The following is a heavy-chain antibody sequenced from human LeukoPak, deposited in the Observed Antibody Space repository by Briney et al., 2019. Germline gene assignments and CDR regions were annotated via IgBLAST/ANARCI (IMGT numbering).Heavy chain of an antibody. V-gene: IGHV3-30*03. CDR3: ARRRPLDY. Sequence: PGGSLRLSCAASGFTFSSYGMHWVRQALGKGLEWVAVISYDGSNKYYADSVEGRFTISRDSSKDTLFLQLNSLRAEDTAVYYCARRRPLDYWGQGTLVTVSS. CDR2: ISYDGSNK. CDR1: GFTFSSYG. J-gene: IGHJ4*02.